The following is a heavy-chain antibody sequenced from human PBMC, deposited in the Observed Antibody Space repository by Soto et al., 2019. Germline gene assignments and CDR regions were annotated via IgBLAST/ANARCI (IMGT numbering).Heavy chain of an antibody. CDR3: ARGRSSTRPYPIGY. Sequence: QVQLQESGPGLVKPSQTLSLTCTVSGGSISSGGYYWSWIRQHPGKGLEWIGYIYYSGSTYYNPSLQSRVTIXGXTXXTQFSLKLSSVTAADTAVYYCARGRSSTRPYPIGYWGQGTLVTVSS. D-gene: IGHD2-2*01. J-gene: IGHJ4*02. CDR2: IYYSGST. CDR1: GGSISSGGYY. V-gene: IGHV4-31*03.